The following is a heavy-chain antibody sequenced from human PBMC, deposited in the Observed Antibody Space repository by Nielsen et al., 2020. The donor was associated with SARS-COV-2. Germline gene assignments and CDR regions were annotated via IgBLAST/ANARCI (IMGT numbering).Heavy chain of an antibody. Sequence: ASVKVSCKASGYIFDNYGITWVRQAPGQGLEWMGWISTYSGDTKYGQKFQGRVTMTRSTSTSTAYMELHSLGSEDTAVYYCASCKGDGKYFDCEGFDYWGQGTLVTVSS. J-gene: IGHJ4*02. CDR2: ISTYSGDT. CDR3: ASCKGDGKYFDCEGFDY. D-gene: IGHD3-9*01. V-gene: IGHV1-18*01. CDR1: GYIFDNYG.